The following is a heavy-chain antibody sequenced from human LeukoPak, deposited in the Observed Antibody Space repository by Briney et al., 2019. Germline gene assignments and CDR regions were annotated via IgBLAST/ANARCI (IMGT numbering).Heavy chain of an antibody. Sequence: SETLSLTCTVSGGSISSGGYYWSWTRQHPGKGLEWIGFIYHSGTTHYNPSLESRVTISLDRSKNQFSLNLSSATAADTAVYYCARETPLRYFDPWGQGALVTVSS. CDR2: IYHSGTT. CDR3: ARETPLRYFDP. V-gene: IGHV4-30-2*01. CDR1: GGSISSGGYY. J-gene: IGHJ5*02. D-gene: IGHD3-9*01.